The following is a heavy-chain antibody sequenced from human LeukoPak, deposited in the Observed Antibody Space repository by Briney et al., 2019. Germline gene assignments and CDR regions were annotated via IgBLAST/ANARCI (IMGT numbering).Heavy chain of an antibody. D-gene: IGHD6-13*01. CDR1: GFTFSSHW. CDR2: INKDGSEQ. CDR3: TRGGATSSWHWFF. J-gene: IGHJ4*02. V-gene: IGHV3-7*01. Sequence: GGSLRLSCAASGFTFSSHWMTWVRQAPGKGPEWVVSINKDGSEQYYVDSVKGRFTISRDNAKNSLSLQVSSLRAEDTAVYYCTRGGATSSWHWFFWSQGTLVTVSS.